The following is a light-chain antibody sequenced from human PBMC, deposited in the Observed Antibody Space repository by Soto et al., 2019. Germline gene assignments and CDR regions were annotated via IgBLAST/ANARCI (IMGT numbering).Light chain of an antibody. CDR2: GNN. Sequence: QSVLTQPPSASGTPGQTVTISCSGSSSNVGANFVCWYQQFPGTAPRLLMYGNNDRPSGVPDRFSGSKSGTSASPAISGLRSEDEAEYYCAAWDDGLSGVVFGGGTKLTVL. V-gene: IGLV1-47*01. J-gene: IGLJ2*01. CDR1: SSNVGANF. CDR3: AAWDDGLSGVV.